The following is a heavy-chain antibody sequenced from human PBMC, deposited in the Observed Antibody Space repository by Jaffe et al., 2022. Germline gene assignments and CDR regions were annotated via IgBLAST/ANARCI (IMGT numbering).Heavy chain of an antibody. CDR1: GGSISSSSYY. D-gene: IGHD6-19*01. J-gene: IGHJ4*02. CDR2: IYYSGST. CDR3: ARHPLPEPYSSGWSSYLDY. Sequence: QLQLQESGPGLVKPSETLSLTCTVSGGSISSSSYYWGWIRQPPGKGLEWIGSIYYSGSTYYNPSLKSRVTISVDTSKNQFSLKLSSVTAADTAVYYCARHPLPEPYSSGWSSYLDYWGQGTLVTVSS. V-gene: IGHV4-39*01.